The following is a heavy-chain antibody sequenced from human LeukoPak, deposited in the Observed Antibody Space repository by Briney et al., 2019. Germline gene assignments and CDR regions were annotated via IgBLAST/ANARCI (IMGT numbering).Heavy chain of an antibody. D-gene: IGHD4-17*01. CDR3: ARDAYTTTSNWLDP. V-gene: IGHV3-74*01. CDR1: GFTLNKYW. CDR2: ITGDGSDI. Sequence: GGSLRLSCEASGFTLNKYWMHWVRQAPGKGLVWVSRITGDGSDIAYADSVKGRFTVSRDDAKNTLFLQMTSLRVEDTAIYYCARDAYTTTSNWLDPWGQATLVTVSP. J-gene: IGHJ5*02.